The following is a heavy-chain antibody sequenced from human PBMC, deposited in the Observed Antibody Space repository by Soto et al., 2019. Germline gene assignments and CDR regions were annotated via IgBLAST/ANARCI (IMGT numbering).Heavy chain of an antibody. D-gene: IGHD3-3*01. CDR3: AKVSSFGVVIIRGRYFDY. CDR1: GFTFSSYA. CDR2: ISGSGGST. Sequence: GGSLRLSCAASGFTFSSYAMSWVRQAPGKGLEWVSAISGSGGSTYYADSVKGRFTISRDNSKNTLYLQMNSLRAEDTAAYYCAKVSSFGVVIIRGRYFDYWGQGTLVTVPQ. V-gene: IGHV3-23*01. J-gene: IGHJ4*02.